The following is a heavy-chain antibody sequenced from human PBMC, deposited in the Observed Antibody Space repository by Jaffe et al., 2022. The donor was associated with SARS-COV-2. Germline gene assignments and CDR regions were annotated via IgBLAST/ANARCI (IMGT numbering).Heavy chain of an antibody. CDR1: GGTFSTYS. CDR3: ARDLFGYNNDRDY. J-gene: IGHJ4*02. V-gene: IGHV1-69*06. Sequence: QVQLVQSGAEVKKLGSSVKVSCKASGGTFSTYSYSWVRQAPGQGLEWMGGVIPFSGTPKYAQKFHDRVKITADSSAKTVYMELNSLRSDDTAIYYCARDLFGYNNDRDYWGQGTLVTVSS. CDR2: VIPFSGTP. D-gene: IGHD4-4*01.